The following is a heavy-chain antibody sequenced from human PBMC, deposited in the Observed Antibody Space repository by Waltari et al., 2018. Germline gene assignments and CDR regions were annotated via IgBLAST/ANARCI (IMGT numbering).Heavy chain of an antibody. CDR3: ASVDSSAFSRSFDY. CDR2: ISSSSTYI. D-gene: IGHD3-22*01. Sequence: QLVESGGGLVKPGGSLRLSCAASGFAFRRYHRNGVRQAPGKGREWVSSISSSSTYIYYADSVKGRFTVSRDNAKNALFLQMSSLRVEDTAVYYCASVDSSAFSRSFDYWGLGTLVTVSS. CDR1: GFAFRRYH. V-gene: IGHV3-21*02. J-gene: IGHJ4*02.